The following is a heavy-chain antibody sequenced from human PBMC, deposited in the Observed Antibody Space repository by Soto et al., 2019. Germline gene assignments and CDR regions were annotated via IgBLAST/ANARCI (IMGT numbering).Heavy chain of an antibody. CDR1: GFTFTHYW. D-gene: IGHD6-19*01. J-gene: IGHJ4*02. V-gene: IGHV3-7*01. CDR3: ATNRGWEMLDY. CDR2: IHIDGTQK. Sequence: EVQLVESGGALVQPGGSLRLSCATSGFTFTHYWMNWVRQAPGKGLEWVANIHIDGTQKYYGDSVKGRFTISRDKAKTSRYLQMDSLRDEDMAVYYCATNRGWEMLDYWGQGTLVTVSS.